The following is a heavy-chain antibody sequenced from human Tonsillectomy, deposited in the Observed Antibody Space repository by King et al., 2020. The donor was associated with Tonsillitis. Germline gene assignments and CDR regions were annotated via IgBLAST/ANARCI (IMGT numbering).Heavy chain of an antibody. CDR2: IIPIFGTA. CDR3: ARGHQRYSSSWYLPFDY. V-gene: IGHV1-69*06. D-gene: IGHD6-13*01. J-gene: IGHJ4*02. CDR1: GGTFSSYA. Sequence: QVQLVESGAEVKKPGSSVKVSCKASGGTFSSYAISWVRQAPGQGLEWMGGIIPIFGTANYAQKFQGRVTITADKSTSTAYMELSSLRSEDTAVYYCARGHQRYSSSWYLPFDYWGQGTLVTVSS.